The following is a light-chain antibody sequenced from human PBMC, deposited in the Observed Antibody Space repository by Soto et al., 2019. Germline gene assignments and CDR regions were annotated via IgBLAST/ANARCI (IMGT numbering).Light chain of an antibody. Sequence: QSALTQPASLSGSPGQSITISCTGTSSDVGGYNYVSWYQQHPGKAPKLMIYEVSNRPSGVSNRFSGSKSGNTASLTISGLQAEDEADYYCSSYTSRSTLVVFGGGTKVNVL. V-gene: IGLV2-14*01. CDR3: SSYTSRSTLVV. CDR1: SSDVGGYNY. J-gene: IGLJ2*01. CDR2: EVS.